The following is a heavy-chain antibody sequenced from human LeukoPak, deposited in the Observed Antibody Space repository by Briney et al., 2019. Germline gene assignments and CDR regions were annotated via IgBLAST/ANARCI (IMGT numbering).Heavy chain of an antibody. CDR1: GFTFSSYW. J-gene: IGHJ3*02. V-gene: IGHV3-7*01. Sequence: GGSLRLSCAASGFTFSSYWMSWVRQAPGKGLEWVANIKQDGSEKYYVDSVKGRFTISRDNAKNSLYLQMNSLRLEDTAIYYCARDTGFNTFDIWGQGTMVRVSS. D-gene: IGHD5-24*01. CDR3: ARDTGFNTFDI. CDR2: IKQDGSEK.